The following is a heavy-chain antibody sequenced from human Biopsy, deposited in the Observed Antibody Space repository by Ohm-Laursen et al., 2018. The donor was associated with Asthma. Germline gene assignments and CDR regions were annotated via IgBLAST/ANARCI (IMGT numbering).Heavy chain of an antibody. CDR3: AREGIFGADTEGMNV. J-gene: IGHJ6*02. Sequence: ASVKVSCKASGYTFISYAIHWVRQAPGQGLEWMGWVNTNTGKPTYGQGFTGRFVFSLDTSARTAYLQINSLTAEDHAVYYCAREGIFGADTEGMNVWGQGTTVTVSS. CDR2: VNTNTGKP. D-gene: IGHD3-3*01. CDR1: GYTFISYA. V-gene: IGHV7-4-1*02.